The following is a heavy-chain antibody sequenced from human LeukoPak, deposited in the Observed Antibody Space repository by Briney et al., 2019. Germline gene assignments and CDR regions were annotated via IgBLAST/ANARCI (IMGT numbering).Heavy chain of an antibody. CDR3: AAPAGMTAFDI. V-gene: IGHV4-61*02. CDR2: IYNSGTT. CDR1: SGSISSDSYY. D-gene: IGHD1-1*01. J-gene: IGHJ3*02. Sequence: SSETLSLTCTVSSGSISSDSYYWSWIRQPAGKGLEWIGRIYNSGTTNYNSSLKSRVTISIDTSKNQLSLKLSSVTAADTAVYYCAAPAGMTAFDIWGQGTMVTVSS.